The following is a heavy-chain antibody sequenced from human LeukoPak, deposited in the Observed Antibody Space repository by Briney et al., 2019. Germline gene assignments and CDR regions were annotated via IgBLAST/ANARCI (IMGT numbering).Heavy chain of an antibody. CDR1: GFTFSSYS. D-gene: IGHD3-22*01. CDR3: ARGTYYYDSSGYYFDY. Sequence: GGSLRLSCAASGFTFSSYSMNWVRQAPGKGLEWVSSISSSSSYIYYADSVKGRFTISRDNAKNSLYLQMNSLRAEDTAVYYCARGTYYYDSSGYYFDYWGQGTLVTVSS. J-gene: IGHJ4*02. CDR2: ISSSSSYI. V-gene: IGHV3-21*01.